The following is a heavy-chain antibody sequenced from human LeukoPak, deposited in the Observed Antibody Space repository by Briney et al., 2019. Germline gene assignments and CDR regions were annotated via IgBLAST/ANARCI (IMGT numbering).Heavy chain of an antibody. CDR2: INPNSGAI. D-gene: IGHD6-13*01. J-gene: IGHJ5*02. CDR1: GYTFAAYY. Sequence: VASVKVSCKTSGYTFAAYYIHWVRQAPGQGLEWMGWINPNSGAINYAQKFQGRVTMTRDTSISTAYMELSSLRSDDTAVYYCARGWAAAALFWFDPWGQGTQVTVSS. CDR3: ARGWAAAALFWFDP. V-gene: IGHV1-2*02.